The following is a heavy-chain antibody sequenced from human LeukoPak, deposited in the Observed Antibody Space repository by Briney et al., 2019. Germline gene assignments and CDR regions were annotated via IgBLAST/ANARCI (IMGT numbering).Heavy chain of an antibody. Sequence: SETLSLTCTVSGGSISSYYWGWIRQPPGKGLEWIGTIYYSGSTYYNPSLKSRVTISVDTSKNRFSLELSSVTAADTAVYYCARVPTVTFFDYWGQGTLVTVSS. CDR1: GGSISSYY. CDR3: ARVPTVTFFDY. CDR2: IYYSGST. J-gene: IGHJ4*02. D-gene: IGHD4-17*01. V-gene: IGHV4-39*01.